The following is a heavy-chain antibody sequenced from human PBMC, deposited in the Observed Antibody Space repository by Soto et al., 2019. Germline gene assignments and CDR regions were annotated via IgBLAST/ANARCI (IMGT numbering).Heavy chain of an antibody. CDR1: GFNFISYA. J-gene: IGHJ4*02. Sequence: GGSLRLSCTASGFNFISYAMHWVRQAPGKGLEWVAVISYDGSNKYYADSVKGRFTISRDNSKNTLYLQMNSLRAEDTAVYYCARDSSPWAYFDYWGQGTLVTVSS. D-gene: IGHD3-16*01. V-gene: IGHV3-30-3*01. CDR3: ARDSSPWAYFDY. CDR2: ISYDGSNK.